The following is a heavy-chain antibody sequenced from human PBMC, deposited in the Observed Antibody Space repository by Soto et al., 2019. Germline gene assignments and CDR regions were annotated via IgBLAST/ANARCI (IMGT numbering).Heavy chain of an antibody. CDR3: ARGMVRGVTPWFDP. CDR2: IYYSGST. CDR1: GGSISSGDYY. D-gene: IGHD3-10*01. V-gene: IGHV4-30-4*01. J-gene: IGHJ5*02. Sequence: QVQLQESGPGLVKPSQTLSLTCTVSGGSISSGDYYWSWIRQPPGKGLEWIGYIYYSGSTYYNPSLKRRGTIAVDTSKNQFSLKLSSVTAADTAVYYCARGMVRGVTPWFDPWGQGTLVTVSS.